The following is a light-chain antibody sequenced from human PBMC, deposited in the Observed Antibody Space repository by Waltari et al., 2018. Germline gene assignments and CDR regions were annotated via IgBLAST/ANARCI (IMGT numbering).Light chain of an antibody. Sequence: QSALTQPRSVSGSPGQSVTISCTGTSVVNYNSVSWYQQHPGKAPKLMIYDDNKRPSGVPDRFSASKAADTASLTISGRQADDEADYYCCTYESRYTFEILFGGGTKLTVL. CDR3: CTYESRYTFEIL. J-gene: IGLJ2*01. V-gene: IGLV2-11*01. CDR2: DDN. CDR1: SVVNYNS.